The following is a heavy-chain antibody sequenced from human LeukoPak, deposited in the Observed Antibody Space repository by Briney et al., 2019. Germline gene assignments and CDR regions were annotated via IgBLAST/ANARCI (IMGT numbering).Heavy chain of an antibody. CDR2: ISSSSSYI. D-gene: IGHD2-15*01. V-gene: IGHV3-21*01. Sequence: GGSLRLSCAASGFTFSSYSMNWVRQAPGKGLEWVSSISSSSSYIYYADSVKGRFTISRDNAKNSLYLRMNSLRAEDTAVYYCARVVVAATQDYWGQGTLVTVSS. J-gene: IGHJ4*02. CDR1: GFTFSSYS. CDR3: ARVVVAATQDY.